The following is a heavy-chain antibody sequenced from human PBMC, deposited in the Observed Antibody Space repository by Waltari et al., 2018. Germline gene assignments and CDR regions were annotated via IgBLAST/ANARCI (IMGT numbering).Heavy chain of an antibody. CDR3: AKAGGRGYGSSNSCPGGY. CDR2: VWYEGSNE. CDR1: GFTFCSYR. V-gene: IGHV3-30*02. Sequence: QVQLVESGGGAVQPGGSLSLSCAASGFTFCSYRLHWVRRAPGKGREWVGCVWYEGSNEYHADAVKVRFNISRDTSKNTLYLEMNRLGAEDTGVCYGAKAGGRGYGSSNSCPGGYWGQGTLVTVSS. J-gene: IGHJ4*02. D-gene: IGHD2-2*01.